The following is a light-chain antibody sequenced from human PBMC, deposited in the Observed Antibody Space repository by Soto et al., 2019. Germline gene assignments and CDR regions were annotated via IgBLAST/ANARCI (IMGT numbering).Light chain of an antibody. CDR2: GAS. CDR1: QSVGSDY. Sequence: EIVLTQSPRTLSLSPGERATLSRRASQSVGSDYLAWYQQKPGQAPRILIFGASGRATGIPDRFSGSGSGTDFTLTISRLEPEDFAVYYCQQYGSSVLTFGGGTKVDI. V-gene: IGKV3-20*01. CDR3: QQYGSSVLT. J-gene: IGKJ4*01.